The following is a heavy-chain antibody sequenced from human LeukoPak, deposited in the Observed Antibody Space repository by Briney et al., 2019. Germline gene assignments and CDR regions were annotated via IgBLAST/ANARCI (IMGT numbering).Heavy chain of an antibody. CDR1: GYTFTGYY. CDR3: ARSITMVRGVIQFDY. D-gene: IGHD3-10*01. J-gene: IGHJ4*02. CDR2: INPNSGGT. Sequence: GASVKVSCKASGYTFTGYYMHWVRQAPGQGLEWMGWINPNSGGTNYAQKFQGRVTMTRDTSISTAYMELSRLRSDDTAVYYCARSITMVRGVIQFDYWGLGTLVTVSS. V-gene: IGHV1-2*02.